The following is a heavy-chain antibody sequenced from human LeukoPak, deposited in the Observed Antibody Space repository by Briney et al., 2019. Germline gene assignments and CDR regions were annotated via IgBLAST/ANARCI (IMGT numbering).Heavy chain of an antibody. CDR2: ISTSSTI. V-gene: IGHV3-48*01. CDR1: GFTFSSYS. Sequence: PGGSLRLTCAASGFTFSSYSMNWVRQAPGKGLEWVSYISTSSTIYYADSVKGRFTISRDNSKNMVYLQMNSLRAEDTAIYYCTRDKWDLWFGESTNDFGMDVWGLGTAVTVSS. CDR3: TRDKWDLWFGESTNDFGMDV. D-gene: IGHD3-10*01. J-gene: IGHJ6*02.